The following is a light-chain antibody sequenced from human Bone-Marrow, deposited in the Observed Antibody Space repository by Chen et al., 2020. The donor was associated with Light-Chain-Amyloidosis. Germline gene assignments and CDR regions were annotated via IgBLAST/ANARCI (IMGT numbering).Light chain of an antibody. CDR1: NIGSTS. CDR2: DDS. CDR3: QVWDRSSDRPV. Sequence: SYVLTQPSSVSGALGQTATIACGGTNIGSTSVHWYKQMPGQAPLLVVYDDSDRPSGIPERLSGSNSGNTATLTISRVEAGDEADYYCQVWDRSSDRPVFGGGTKLTVL. J-gene: IGLJ3*02. V-gene: IGLV3-21*02.